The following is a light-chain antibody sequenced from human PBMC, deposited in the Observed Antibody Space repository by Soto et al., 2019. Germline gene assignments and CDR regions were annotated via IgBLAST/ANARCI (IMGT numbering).Light chain of an antibody. V-gene: IGKV1-6*01. J-gene: IGKJ1*01. CDR2: AAS. Sequence: IQMTTSPSALSPSVGERVTITCRASQGIRNDLGWYQQTPGKAPKLLNYAASTLQSGVPSRFSGSGSGTDFTLTISCLQSEDFATYYCQQYYSYPWTFGQGTKVDIK. CDR1: QGIRND. CDR3: QQYYSYPWT.